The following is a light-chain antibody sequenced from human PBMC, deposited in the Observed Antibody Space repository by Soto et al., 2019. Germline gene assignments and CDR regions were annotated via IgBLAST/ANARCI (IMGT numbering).Light chain of an antibody. J-gene: IGKJ1*01. CDR3: QQYNSYSEA. Sequence: DIQMTQSPSTLSASVGDRVTITCRASQSISSWLAWYQQKPGKAPKFLIYDASALESGVPSRFSGSGSGTAFTLTISSLQPDDFATYYCQQYNSYSEAFGQGTKVELK. V-gene: IGKV1-5*01. CDR2: DAS. CDR1: QSISSW.